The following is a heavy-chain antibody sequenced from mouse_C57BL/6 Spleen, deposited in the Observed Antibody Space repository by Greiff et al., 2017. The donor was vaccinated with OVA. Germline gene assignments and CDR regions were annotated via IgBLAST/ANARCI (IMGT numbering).Heavy chain of an antibody. CDR1: GYSITSGYY. Sequence: DVKLQESGPGLVKPSQSLSLTCSVTGYSITSGYYWNWIRQFPGNKLEWMGYISYDGSNNYNPSLKNRISITRDTSKNQFFLKLNSVTTEDTATYYCARGGITTVVATGAMDYWGQGTSVTVSS. CDR2: ISYDGSN. J-gene: IGHJ4*01. CDR3: ARGGITTVVATGAMDY. D-gene: IGHD1-1*01. V-gene: IGHV3-6*01.